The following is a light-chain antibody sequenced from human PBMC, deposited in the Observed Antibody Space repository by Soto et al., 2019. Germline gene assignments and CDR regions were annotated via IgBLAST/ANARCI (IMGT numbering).Light chain of an antibody. CDR2: DAS. CDR1: QDIRNY. J-gene: IGKJ4*01. Sequence: DIQLTQSPSSLSASVGARVTITCQASQDIRNYLNWYQQKPGKAPKLLIFDASNLETGVPSRFSGSRSGTDFTFTVSSLQPEDIATYYCQQYDYLPLTFGGGTKVEIK. V-gene: IGKV1-33*01. CDR3: QQYDYLPLT.